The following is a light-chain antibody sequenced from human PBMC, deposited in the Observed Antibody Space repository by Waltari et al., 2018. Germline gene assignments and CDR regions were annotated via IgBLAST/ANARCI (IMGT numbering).Light chain of an antibody. CDR1: QTVLYSSNNKNY. CDR2: WAS. V-gene: IGKV4-1*01. CDR3: QQYYTTPT. Sequence: DIVMTQSPDSLAVSLGERATITCKSSQTVLYSSNNKNYLAWYQQKAGQSPKLLLYWASTRESGVPGRFSGSGSGTDFTLTINSLQAEDVAVYYCQQYYTTPTFGQGTKVEIK. J-gene: IGKJ1*01.